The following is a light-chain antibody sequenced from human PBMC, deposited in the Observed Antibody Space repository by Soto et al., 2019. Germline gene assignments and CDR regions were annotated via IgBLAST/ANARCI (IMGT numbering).Light chain of an antibody. J-gene: IGKJ2*01. V-gene: IGKV1-39*01. CDR1: QSISSY. CDR3: QQSYSTPT. Sequence: DIQMTQSPSSLSASVGDRVTITCRASQSISSYLNWYQQKPGKAPKLLIYAASSLQSGVPSRFSGSGSGTDITLNISSLQPEDFATYYCQQSYSTPTFGQGTKLEI. CDR2: AAS.